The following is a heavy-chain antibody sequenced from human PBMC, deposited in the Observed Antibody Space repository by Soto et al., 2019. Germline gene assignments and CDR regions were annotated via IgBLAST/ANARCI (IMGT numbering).Heavy chain of an antibody. Sequence: QVRLVQSGAEVKKPGASVKVSCKASGYTFTSYAMHWVRQAPGQRLEWMGWINAGNGNTKYSQKFQGRVTITRDTSASTAYMELSSLRSEDTAVYYCARDLFIAARDDYWGQGTLVTVSS. J-gene: IGHJ4*02. V-gene: IGHV1-3*01. CDR2: INAGNGNT. D-gene: IGHD6-6*01. CDR1: GYTFTSYA. CDR3: ARDLFIAARDDY.